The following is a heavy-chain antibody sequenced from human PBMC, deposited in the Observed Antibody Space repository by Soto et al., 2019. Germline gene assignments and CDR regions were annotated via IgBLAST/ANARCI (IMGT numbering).Heavy chain of an antibody. J-gene: IGHJ6*02. Sequence: QVQLVQSGVEVKKPGASVKVSCKASGYTFTSYGINWVRQAPGQGLEWMRWINTYNSNTSYARKLQGRVTMTTDTSTSTAYMALRSLRSDDTAVYYCARSITMVRGTPRIMDVWGQGTTVTVSS. CDR3: ARSITMVRGTPRIMDV. V-gene: IGHV1-18*04. CDR1: GYTFTSYG. CDR2: INTYNSNT. D-gene: IGHD3-10*01.